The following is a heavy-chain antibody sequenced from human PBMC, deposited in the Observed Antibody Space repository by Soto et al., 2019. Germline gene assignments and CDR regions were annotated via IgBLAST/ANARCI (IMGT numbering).Heavy chain of an antibody. CDR1: GFTFSSYS. Sequence: EVQLVESGGGLVQPGGSLRLSCAASGFTFSSYSMNWVRQAPGKRLEWVSYISSSSSTIYYADSVKGRFTISRDNAKNSLYLQMNSLRAEDTAVYYCARTPDYDFWSGYSFFDYWGQGTLVTVSS. CDR2: ISSSSSTI. D-gene: IGHD3-3*01. CDR3: ARTPDYDFWSGYSFFDY. J-gene: IGHJ4*02. V-gene: IGHV3-48*01.